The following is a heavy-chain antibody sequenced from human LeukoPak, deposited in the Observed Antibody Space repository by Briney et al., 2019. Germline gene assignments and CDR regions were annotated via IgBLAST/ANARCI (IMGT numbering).Heavy chain of an antibody. D-gene: IGHD3-10*01. CDR2: INAGIGNT. J-gene: IGHJ4*02. V-gene: IGHV1-3*01. CDR1: GYTFTSYA. CDR3: ARDYYGSGSYPRFDY. Sequence: ASVKVSCKASGYTFTSYAMHWVRQAPGQRLEWMGWINAGIGNTKYSQKFQGRVTITRDTSASTAYMELSSLRSEDTAVYYCARDYYGSGSYPRFDYWGQGTLVTVSS.